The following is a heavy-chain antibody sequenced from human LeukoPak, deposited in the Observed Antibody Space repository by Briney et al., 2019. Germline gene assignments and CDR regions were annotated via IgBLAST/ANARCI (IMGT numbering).Heavy chain of an antibody. J-gene: IGHJ5*02. Sequence: AGGSLRLSCAASGFTFSSYAMQWVRQAPGKGLEWVAVIMFDGANKYYADSVKGRFTISRDTSKNTLYLQMNSLRAEDTAVYYCAKDSSGTLFWFDPWGQGTLVTVSS. CDR3: AKDSSGTLFWFDP. V-gene: IGHV3-33*06. CDR2: IMFDGANK. D-gene: IGHD6-13*01. CDR1: GFTFSSYA.